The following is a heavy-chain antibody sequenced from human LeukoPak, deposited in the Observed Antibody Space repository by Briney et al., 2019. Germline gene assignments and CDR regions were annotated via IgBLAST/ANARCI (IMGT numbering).Heavy chain of an antibody. Sequence: PGGSLRLSCAASGFTLSSYSMNWVRQAPGKGLEWVSSISSSSSYIYYADSVKGRFTISRDNAKNSLYLQMNSLRAEDTAVYYCARAIYDSSGYFQAIYYFDYWGQGTLVTVSS. CDR3: ARAIYDSSGYFQAIYYFDY. V-gene: IGHV3-21*01. D-gene: IGHD3-22*01. CDR1: GFTLSSYS. CDR2: ISSSSSYI. J-gene: IGHJ4*02.